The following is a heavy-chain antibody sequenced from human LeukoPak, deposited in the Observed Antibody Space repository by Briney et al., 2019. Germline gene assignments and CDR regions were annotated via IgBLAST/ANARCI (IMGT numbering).Heavy chain of an antibody. Sequence: SETLSLTCTVSGYSISSGYYWGFIRQSPGKGLEWIGSIYHSGRTYYNPSLKSRLTISVDTSKNQFSLKLSSVTAADTAVYYCTGKYYYDTSGYYYADYWGQGTLVTVSS. D-gene: IGHD3-22*01. V-gene: IGHV4-38-2*02. CDR2: IYHSGRT. CDR1: GYSISSGYY. CDR3: TGKYYYDTSGYYYADY. J-gene: IGHJ4*02.